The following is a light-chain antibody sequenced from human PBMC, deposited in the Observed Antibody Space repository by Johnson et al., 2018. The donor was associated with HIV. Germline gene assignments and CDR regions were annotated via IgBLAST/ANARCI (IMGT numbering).Light chain of an antibody. V-gene: IGLV1-51*02. Sequence: QPVLTQPPSLSAAPGQRVSISCSGNSSNIENYFVSWYQQLPGAAPKLLIYEDNKQPSGIPDRFSGSKSGPSATLGITGLQPGDEGDYYCGTWDGSLSAGAVFGTGTKVTVL. J-gene: IGLJ1*01. CDR3: GTWDGSLSAGAV. CDR2: EDN. CDR1: SSNIENYF.